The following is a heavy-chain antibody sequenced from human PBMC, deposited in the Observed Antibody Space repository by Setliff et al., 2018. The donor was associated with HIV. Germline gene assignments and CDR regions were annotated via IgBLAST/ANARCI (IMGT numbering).Heavy chain of an antibody. Sequence: PSETLSLTCTVSGGSMSSYFWSWIRQSPGKGLEWIGYIYNSGGTNYNPSLKSRVTISLDTSKNQFSLNLTSVTAADTAVYYCARVDCSGGSCYSPAYWGQGTLVTVS. CDR2: IYNSGGT. J-gene: IGHJ4*02. V-gene: IGHV4-59*01. D-gene: IGHD2-15*01. CDR3: ARVDCSGGSCYSPAY. CDR1: GGSMSSYF.